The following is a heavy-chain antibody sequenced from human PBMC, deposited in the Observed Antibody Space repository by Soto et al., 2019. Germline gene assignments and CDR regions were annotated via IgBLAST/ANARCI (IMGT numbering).Heavy chain of an antibody. J-gene: IGHJ3*02. V-gene: IGHV3-23*01. CDR1: GFTFSSYA. Sequence: EVQLLESGGGLVQPGGSLRLSCAASGFTFSSYAMSWVRQAPGKGLEWVSAISGSGGSTYYADSVKGRFTISRDNSKNTLYLQMNSLRAEDTAVYYCAMGATYYYDSSGHDAFDIWGQGTMVTVSS. CDR2: ISGSGGST. D-gene: IGHD3-22*01. CDR3: AMGATYYYDSSGHDAFDI.